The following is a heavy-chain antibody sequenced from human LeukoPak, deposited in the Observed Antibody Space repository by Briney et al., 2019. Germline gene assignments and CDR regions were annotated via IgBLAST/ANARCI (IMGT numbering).Heavy chain of an antibody. CDR3: ARHPAGPKKIWWFDP. Sequence: SETLSLTCTVSGGSISSRSYYWGWIRQPPGKGLEWIGSIYYSGSTYYNPSLKSRVTISVDTSKNQFSLKLSSVTAADTAVYYCARHPAGPKKIWWFDPWGQGTLVTVSS. CDR2: IYYSGST. D-gene: IGHD6-19*01. CDR1: GGSISSRSYY. J-gene: IGHJ5*02. V-gene: IGHV4-39*01.